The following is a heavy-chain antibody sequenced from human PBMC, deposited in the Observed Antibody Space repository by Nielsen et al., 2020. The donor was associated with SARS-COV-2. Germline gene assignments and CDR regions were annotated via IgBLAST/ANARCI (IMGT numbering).Heavy chain of an antibody. Sequence: VKVSCKASGYTFTSYDINWVRQATGQGLEWMGWMNPNSGNTGYAQKFQGRVTITADESTSTAYMELSSLRSEDTAVYYCARDHETYYDFWSGYLGGSGYYYYMDVWGKGTTVTVS. CDR3: ARDHETYYDFWSGYLGGSGYYYYMDV. J-gene: IGHJ6*03. D-gene: IGHD3-3*01. CDR2: MNPNSGNT. V-gene: IGHV1-8*01. CDR1: GYTFTSYD.